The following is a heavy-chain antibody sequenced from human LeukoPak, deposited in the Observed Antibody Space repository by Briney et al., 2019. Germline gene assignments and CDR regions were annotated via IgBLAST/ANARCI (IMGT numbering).Heavy chain of an antibody. Sequence: QPGGSLRLSCAASGFTFSSYWMSWVRQAPGKGLEEVANIKQDGSEKYYVDSVKGRFTISRDNAKKSLYVQTNSLRAEDTAVYYCARDHASTYYYDSSGSVDYWGQGTLVTVSS. CDR2: IKQDGSEK. J-gene: IGHJ4*02. V-gene: IGHV3-7*04. CDR1: GFTFSSYW. CDR3: ARDHASTYYYDSSGSVDY. D-gene: IGHD3-22*01.